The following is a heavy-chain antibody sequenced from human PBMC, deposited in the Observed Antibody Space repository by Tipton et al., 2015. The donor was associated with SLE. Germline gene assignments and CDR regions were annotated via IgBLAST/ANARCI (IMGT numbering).Heavy chain of an antibody. CDR1: GGSISSANW. D-gene: IGHD3-16*01. Sequence: TLSLTCTVSGGSISSANWWGGVRQPPGKGREWIGEIYHSGSTNYTPSLKSRVTILVDTSKNQFSLKVSSVTAADTAVYYCARLRGTYYFDYWGQGTLVIVSS. V-gene: IGHV4-4*02. CDR3: ARLRGTYYFDY. J-gene: IGHJ4*02. CDR2: IYHSGST.